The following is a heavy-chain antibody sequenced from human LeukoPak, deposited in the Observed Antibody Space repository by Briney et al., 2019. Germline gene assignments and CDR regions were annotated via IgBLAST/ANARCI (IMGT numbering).Heavy chain of an antibody. D-gene: IGHD1-26*01. CDR2: MNPNSGNT. Sequence: GASVKVSCKASGYTFTSYDINWVRQATGQGLEWMGWMNPNSGNTGYAQRFQGRVTITRNTSISTAYMELSSLRSEDTAVYYCARALLTSDAFDIWGQGTMVTVSS. V-gene: IGHV1-8*03. J-gene: IGHJ3*02. CDR3: ARALLTSDAFDI. CDR1: GYTFTSYD.